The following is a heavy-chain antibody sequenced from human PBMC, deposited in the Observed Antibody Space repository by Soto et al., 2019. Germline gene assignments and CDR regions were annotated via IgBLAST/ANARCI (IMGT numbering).Heavy chain of an antibody. CDR3: AGSPYYYYGMDV. J-gene: IGHJ6*02. D-gene: IGHD6-13*01. CDR2: IYYGGST. V-gene: IGHV4-59*01. CDR1: GGYISIYY. Sequence: SETLSLTCTVSGGYISIYYGNWIRQPPGKGLEWIGYIYYGGSTTYNPSLKSRVTISVDTSKNQFSLKLDSVTAADTAVYYCAGSPYYYYGMDVWGQGTSVTVSS.